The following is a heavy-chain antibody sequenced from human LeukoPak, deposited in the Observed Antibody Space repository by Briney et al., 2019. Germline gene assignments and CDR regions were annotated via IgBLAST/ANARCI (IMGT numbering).Heavy chain of an antibody. CDR2: FSSSSSRSSTI. CDR3: ARSGGGLASFAF. CDR1: GFTFSSYS. D-gene: IGHD2-8*02. Sequence: GGSLRLSCAASGFTFSSYSMNWVRQAPRKGLEWVSYFSSSSSRSSTIYSADSVKGRFTISRDNAKISLYLHMNSLRAEDTAVYYCARSGGGLASFAFWGQGTLVTVS. J-gene: IGHJ4*02. V-gene: IGHV3-48*01.